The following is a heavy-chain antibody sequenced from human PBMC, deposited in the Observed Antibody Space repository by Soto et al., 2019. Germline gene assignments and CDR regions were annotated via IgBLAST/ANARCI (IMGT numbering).Heavy chain of an antibody. CDR1: GGYFSGYY. CDR2: INHSGST. D-gene: IGHD1-26*01. V-gene: IGHV4-34*01. J-gene: IGHJ4*02. CDR3: ARGHRRGSYYGFYFDY. Sequence: SETLSLICAVYGGYFSGYYWSWIRQPPGKGLEWIGEINHSGSTNYNPSLKSRVTISVDTSKNQFSLKLSSVTAADTAVYYCARGHRRGSYYGFYFDYWGQGTLVTVSS.